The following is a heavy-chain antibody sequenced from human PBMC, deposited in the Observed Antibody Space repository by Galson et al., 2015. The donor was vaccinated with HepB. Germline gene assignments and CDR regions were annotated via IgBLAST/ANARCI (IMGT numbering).Heavy chain of an antibody. CDR3: ARGLIGSSPGWDNWFDS. J-gene: IGHJ5*01. CDR2: ISGSGGST. CDR1: GFTFSSYA. D-gene: IGHD1-26*01. V-gene: IGHV3-23*01. Sequence: SLRLSCAASGFTFSSYAMSWVRQAPGKGLEWVSAISGSGGSTYYADSVKGRFTISRDNSKNTLYLQMNSLRAEDTAVYYCARGLIGSSPGWDNWFDSWGQGTLVTVSS.